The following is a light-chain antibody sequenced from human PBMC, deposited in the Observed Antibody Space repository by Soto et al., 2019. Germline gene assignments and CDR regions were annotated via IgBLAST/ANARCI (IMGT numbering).Light chain of an antibody. J-gene: IGKJ5*01. V-gene: IGKV3-11*01. CDR3: QQRSDWPIT. CDR1: QTVSSY. CDR2: AAS. Sequence: EIVLTQSPGTLSLSPGERATLSCRASQTVSSYLAWYQHKPGQAPRLLIFAASNRATGIPVRFSGSGSGTDFTLAINRLEPDDFAVYYCQQRSDWPITFGQGTRLEIK.